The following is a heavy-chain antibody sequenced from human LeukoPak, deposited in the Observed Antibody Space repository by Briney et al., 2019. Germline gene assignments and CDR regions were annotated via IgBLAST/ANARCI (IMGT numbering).Heavy chain of an antibody. CDR2: INHSGST. CDR1: GGSFSGYY. J-gene: IGHJ4*02. D-gene: IGHD6-6*01. Sequence: SETLSLTCAVYGGSFSGYYWSWIRQRPGKGLEWIGEINHSGSTNYNPSLKSRVTISVDTSKNQFSLKLSSVTAADTAVYYCARGPLVSPWDYWGQGTLVTVSS. V-gene: IGHV4-34*01. CDR3: ARGPLVSPWDY.